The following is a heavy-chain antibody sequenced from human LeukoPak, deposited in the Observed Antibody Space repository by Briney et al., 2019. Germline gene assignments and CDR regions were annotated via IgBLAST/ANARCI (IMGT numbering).Heavy chain of an antibody. J-gene: IGHJ5*02. CDR1: GFTFSRYA. Sequence: GGSLRLSCAASGFTFSRYAMHWVRQAPGKGLEWVAVISYDGSNKYYADSVKGRFTISRDNSKNTLYLQMNSLRAEDTAVHYCARDRTGYYGSGSYYMGWFDPWGQGTLVTVSS. V-gene: IGHV3-30-3*01. D-gene: IGHD3-10*01. CDR3: ARDRTGYYGSGSYYMGWFDP. CDR2: ISYDGSNK.